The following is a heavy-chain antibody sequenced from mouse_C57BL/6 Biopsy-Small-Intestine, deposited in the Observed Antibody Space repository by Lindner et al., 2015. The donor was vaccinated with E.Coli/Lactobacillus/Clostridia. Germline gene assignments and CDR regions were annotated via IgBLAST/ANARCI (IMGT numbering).Heavy chain of an antibody. Sequence: VQLQESGPELVKPGASVKLSCKASGYTFSNYDVNWVKQRPGQGLEWIGWIYPRDGITKYNEKFKGKATLTVDTSSSTAYMELHSLTSEDSAVYFCARERGWVITTVVDWYFDVWGDRDHGHRLL. J-gene: IGHJ1*01. V-gene: IGHV1-85*01. CDR3: ARERGWVITTVVDWYFDV. CDR1: GYTFSNYD. CDR2: IYPRDGIT. D-gene: IGHD1-1*01.